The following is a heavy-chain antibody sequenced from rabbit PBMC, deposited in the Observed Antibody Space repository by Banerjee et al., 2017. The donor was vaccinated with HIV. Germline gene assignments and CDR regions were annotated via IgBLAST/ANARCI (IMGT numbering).Heavy chain of an antibody. V-gene: IGHV1S45*01. CDR2: IYASSGST. D-gene: IGHD4-1*01. CDR3: ARVGSGWGDNL. J-gene: IGHJ4*01. CDR1: GFSFSSSYH. Sequence: QEQLEESGGDLVKPGASLTLTCTASGFSFSSSYHMCWVRQAPGKGLEWIACIYASSGSTYYASWAKGRFTISKTSSTTVTLQVTSLTAADTATYFCARVGSGWGDNLWGPGTLVTVS.